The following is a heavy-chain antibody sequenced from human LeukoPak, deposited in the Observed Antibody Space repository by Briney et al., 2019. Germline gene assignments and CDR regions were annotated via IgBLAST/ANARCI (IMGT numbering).Heavy chain of an antibody. J-gene: IGHJ3*02. CDR3: ARHGRLGYCSGGSCYANDDAFDI. CDR2: IYPGDSDT. D-gene: IGHD2-15*01. Sequence: GESLKISCKGSGYSFTSYRIGWVRQMPGKGLEWMGIIYPGDSDTRYSPSFQGQVTISADKSISTAYLQWSSLKASDTAMYYCARHGRLGYCSGGSCYANDDAFDIWGQGTMVTVSS. V-gene: IGHV5-51*01. CDR1: GYSFTSYR.